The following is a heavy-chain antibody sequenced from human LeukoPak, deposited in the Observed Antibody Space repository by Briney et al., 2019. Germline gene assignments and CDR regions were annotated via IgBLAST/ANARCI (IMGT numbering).Heavy chain of an antibody. CDR1: GGTFSSYA. CDR2: IIPIFGTA. Sequence: GASVKVSCKASGGTFSSYAISWVRQAPGQGLEWMGGIIPIFGTANYAQKFQGRVTITTDESTSTAYMELGSLRSEDTAVYYCASADTAMVGDYYMDVWGKGTTVTVSS. V-gene: IGHV1-69*05. J-gene: IGHJ6*03. D-gene: IGHD5-18*01. CDR3: ASADTAMVGDYYMDV.